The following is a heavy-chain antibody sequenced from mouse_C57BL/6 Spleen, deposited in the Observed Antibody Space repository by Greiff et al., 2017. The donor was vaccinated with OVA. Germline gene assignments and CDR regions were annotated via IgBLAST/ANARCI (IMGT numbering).Heavy chain of an antibody. J-gene: IGHJ1*03. V-gene: IGHV1-82*01. CDR2: IYPGDGDT. CDR1: GYAFTSYW. D-gene: IGHD1-1*02. CDR3: ARGGWYWYFGD. Sequence: QVQLQQSGPELVKPGASVKISCKASGYAFTSYWMHWVKQRPGQGLEWIGRIYPGDGDTNYNEKFKGKATLTADKSSSTAYMQLSSLTSEDSAVYFCARGGWYWYFGDWGTGTTVTVSS.